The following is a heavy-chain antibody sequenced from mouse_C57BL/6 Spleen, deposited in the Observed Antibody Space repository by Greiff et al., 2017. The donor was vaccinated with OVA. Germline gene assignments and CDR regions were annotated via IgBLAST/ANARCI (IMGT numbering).Heavy chain of an antibody. CDR3: ASETAQATDWFAY. CDR1: GFTFSSYA. V-gene: IGHV5-4*01. D-gene: IGHD3-2*02. J-gene: IGHJ3*01. CDR2: ISDGGSYT. Sequence: EVQLVESGGGLVKPGGSLKLSCAASGFTFSSYAMSWVRQTPEKRLEWVATISDGGSYTSYPDNVKGRFTISRDNAKNNLYLQMSHLKSEDTAMYYCASETAQATDWFAYWGQGTLVTVSA.